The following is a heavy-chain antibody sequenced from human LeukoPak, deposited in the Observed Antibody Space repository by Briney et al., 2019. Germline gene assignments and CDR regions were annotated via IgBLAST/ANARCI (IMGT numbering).Heavy chain of an antibody. D-gene: IGHD2-2*01. Sequence: SETLSLTCTVSGGSISSYYWSWIRQPPGKGLEWIGYNYYSGSTNYNPSLKSRVTISVDTSKSQFSLKLSSVTAADTAVYYCARAPPAKPLDYWGQGTLVTVSS. CDR2: NYYSGST. CDR3: ARAPPAKPLDY. J-gene: IGHJ4*02. V-gene: IGHV4-59*01. CDR1: GGSISSYY.